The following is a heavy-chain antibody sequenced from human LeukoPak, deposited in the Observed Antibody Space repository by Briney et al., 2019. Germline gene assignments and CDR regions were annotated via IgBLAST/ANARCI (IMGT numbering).Heavy chain of an antibody. J-gene: IGHJ4*02. CDR2: ISAYNGNT. D-gene: IGHD3-3*01. V-gene: IGHV1-18*01. CDR1: GYTFTSYG. Sequence: VASVKVSCKASGYTFTSYGISWVRQAPGQGLEWMGWISAYNGNTNYAQKLQGRVTMTTDTSTSTAYMELRSLRSDDTAVYYCARAGVTYYDFWSGYSLDYRGQGTLVTVSS. CDR3: ARAGVTYYDFWSGYSLDY.